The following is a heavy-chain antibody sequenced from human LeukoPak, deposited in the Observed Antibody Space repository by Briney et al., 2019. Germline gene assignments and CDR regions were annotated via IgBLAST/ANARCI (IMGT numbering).Heavy chain of an antibody. J-gene: IGHJ5*02. CDR3: VRPNSISTVLGNWFDP. CDR1: GGSISSSSYY. CDR2: IYYSGST. Sequence: SETLSLTCTVSGGSISSSSYYWGWIRQPPGKGLEWIGSIYYSGSTYYNPSLKSRVTISVDTSKNQFSLKLSSVTAAAAAVYYCVRPNSISTVLGNWFDPCGQGTLVTVSS. V-gene: IGHV4-39*01. D-gene: IGHD3-16*01.